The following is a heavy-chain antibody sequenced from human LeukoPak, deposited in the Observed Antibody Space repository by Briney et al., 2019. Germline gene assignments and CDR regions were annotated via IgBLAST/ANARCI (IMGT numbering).Heavy chain of an antibody. CDR2: IIPIFGTA. V-gene: IGHV1-69*13. CDR3: ARAFVYQWQLDY. CDR1: VGTFGCYA. J-gene: IGHJ4*02. Sequence: SVKVSCKASVGTFGCYAISWVRPAPGQGLEWMGGIIPIFGTANYAQKFQGRVTITADESTSTAYMELSSLRSEDTAVYYCARAFVYQWQLDYWGQGTLVTVSS. D-gene: IGHD6-19*01.